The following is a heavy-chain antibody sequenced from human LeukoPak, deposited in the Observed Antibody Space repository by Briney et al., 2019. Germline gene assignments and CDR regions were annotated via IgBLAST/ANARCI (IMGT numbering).Heavy chain of an antibody. D-gene: IGHD1-1*01. Sequence: GGSLRLSCAASGFTFDDYAMHWVRQAPGKGLEWVSVIYSGGSTYYADSVKGRFTISRDNSKNTLYLQMNSLRAEDTAVYYCARENAFSGAFDIWGQGTMVTVSS. V-gene: IGHV3-66*01. CDR3: ARENAFSGAFDI. CDR2: IYSGGST. J-gene: IGHJ3*02. CDR1: GFTFDDYA.